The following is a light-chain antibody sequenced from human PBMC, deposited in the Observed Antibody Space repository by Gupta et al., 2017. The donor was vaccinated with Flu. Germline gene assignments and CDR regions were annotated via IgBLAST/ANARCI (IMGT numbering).Light chain of an antibody. Sequence: QSVLTQPPSASETPGQRVTLSCSGSGSNIGRNSVNWFQQLPGTAPKLLIYNSDRRPSGVPARFSGSKSATSASLAITGLQSEDEADYYCAAWDDSLNGVIFGGGTKLTVL. J-gene: IGLJ2*01. CDR1: GSNIGRNS. V-gene: IGLV1-44*01. CDR3: AAWDDSLNGVI. CDR2: NSD.